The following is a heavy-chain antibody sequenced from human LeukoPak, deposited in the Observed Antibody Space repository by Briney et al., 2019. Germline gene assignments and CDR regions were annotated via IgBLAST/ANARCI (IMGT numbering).Heavy chain of an antibody. CDR2: IYYSGST. CDR1: GGSISSYY. J-gene: IGHJ6*02. D-gene: IGHD4-17*01. V-gene: IGHV4-59*01. Sequence: KSSETLSLTCTVSGGSISSYYRSWIRQPPGKGLEWIGYIYYSGSTNYNPSLKSRVTISVDTSKNQFSLKLSSVTAADTAVYYCARTYGDRYYYYYYGMDVWGQGTTVTVSS. CDR3: ARTYGDRYYYYYYGMDV.